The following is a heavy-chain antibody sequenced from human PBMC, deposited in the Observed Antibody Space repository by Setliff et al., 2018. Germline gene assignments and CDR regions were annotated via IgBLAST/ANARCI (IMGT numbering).Heavy chain of an antibody. Sequence: AASVKVSCKASGYTFTGYYMHWVRQAPGQGLEWMGWINPNSGGTNYAQKFQGRVTMTRDTSISTAYMELSRLRSDDTAVYYCARDAWGYDRFYYYYYMDVWGKGTTVTVSS. J-gene: IGHJ6*03. CDR3: ARDAWGYDRFYYYYYMDV. CDR1: GYTFTGYY. V-gene: IGHV1-2*02. D-gene: IGHD5-12*01. CDR2: INPNSGGT.